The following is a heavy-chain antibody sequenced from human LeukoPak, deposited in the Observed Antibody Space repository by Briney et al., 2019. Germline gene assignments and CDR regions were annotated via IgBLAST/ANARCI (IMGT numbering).Heavy chain of an antibody. Sequence: AGGSLRLSCAASGFTFSRYSMNWVRQAPGKGLEWISYITSSSSTRYYADSVKGRFTNSRDNAKNTLDLRMNSLRAEDTAVYYCVRVASGSWGWSDPWGQGTLVTVSS. D-gene: IGHD1-26*01. V-gene: IGHV3-48*04. CDR3: VRVASGSWGWSDP. CDR1: GFTFSRYS. J-gene: IGHJ5*02. CDR2: ITSSSSTR.